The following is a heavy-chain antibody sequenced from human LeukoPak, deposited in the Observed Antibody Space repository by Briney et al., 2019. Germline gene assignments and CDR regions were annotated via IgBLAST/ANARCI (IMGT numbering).Heavy chain of an antibody. J-gene: IGHJ4*02. Sequence: GGSLRLSCAASGFTFSSYWMHWVRQAPGKGLVWVSRINSDGSSTSYADPVEGRFTISRDNAKNALYPQMNSLRAEDTAVYYCARATRYCSGGSCVYYFDYWGQGTLVTVSS. CDR1: GFTFSSYW. CDR3: ARATRYCSGGSCVYYFDY. V-gene: IGHV3-74*01. D-gene: IGHD2-15*01. CDR2: INSDGSST.